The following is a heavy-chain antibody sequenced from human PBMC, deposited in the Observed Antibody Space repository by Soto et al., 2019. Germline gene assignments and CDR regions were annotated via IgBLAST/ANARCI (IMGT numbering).Heavy chain of an antibody. D-gene: IGHD3-22*01. CDR2: INPNSGGT. Sequence: ASVKVSCKASGYTFTGYYMHWVRQAPGQGLEWMGWINPNSGGTNYAQKFQGWVTMTRDTSISTAYMELSRLRSDDTAVYYCARDRKRYYYDSNGYSRYYYYGMDVWGQGTTVTVSS. CDR3: ARDRKRYYYDSNGYSRYYYYGMDV. V-gene: IGHV1-2*04. J-gene: IGHJ6*02. CDR1: GYTFTGYY.